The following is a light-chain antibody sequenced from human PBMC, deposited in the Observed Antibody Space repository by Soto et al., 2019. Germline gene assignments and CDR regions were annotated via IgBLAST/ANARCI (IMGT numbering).Light chain of an antibody. Sequence: DIQLTQSPSSLSASVGDRVTITCQASQDITNYLNWYQQKPGKAPQLLIYDASNLETGVPSRFSGSGSGTDFTFTISSLQPEDIATYYCQQYDYLPRTFGGGTKVEIE. J-gene: IGKJ4*01. CDR2: DAS. V-gene: IGKV1-33*01. CDR1: QDITNY. CDR3: QQYDYLPRT.